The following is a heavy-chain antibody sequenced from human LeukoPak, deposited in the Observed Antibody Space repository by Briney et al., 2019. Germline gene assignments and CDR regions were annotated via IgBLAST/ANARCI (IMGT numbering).Heavy chain of an antibody. CDR1: GYTFTGYY. V-gene: IGHV1-2*02. CDR2: INPNSGGT. D-gene: IGHD3-22*01. CDR3: ASVRSSASYHDAFDY. J-gene: IGHJ4*02. Sequence: APVKVSCKASGYTFTGYYMQWVRQAPGQGLEWMGWINPNSGGTNYAQKFQGRITMTRDTSISTAYMELNRLTSDDTAVYYCASVRSSASYHDAFDYWGQGTQVTVSS.